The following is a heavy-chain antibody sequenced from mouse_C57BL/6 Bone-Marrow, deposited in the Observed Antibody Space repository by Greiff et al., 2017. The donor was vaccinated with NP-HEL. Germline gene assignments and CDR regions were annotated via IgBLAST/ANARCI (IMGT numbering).Heavy chain of an antibody. Sequence: VKLQQSGAELVRPGTSVKVSCKASGYAFTNYLIEWVKQRPGQGLEWIGVINPGSGGTNDNEKFKGKATQTADKSSSTAYMQLSSLTSEDSAVYFGARDIYYDYDWGQGTLVTVSA. CDR3: ARDIYYDYD. CDR1: GYAFTNYL. V-gene: IGHV1-54*01. D-gene: IGHD2-4*01. J-gene: IGHJ3*01. CDR2: INPGSGGT.